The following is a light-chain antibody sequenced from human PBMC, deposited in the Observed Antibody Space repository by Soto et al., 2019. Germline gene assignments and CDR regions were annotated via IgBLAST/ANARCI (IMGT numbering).Light chain of an antibody. V-gene: IGKV3D-15*01. Sequence: EIVLTQSPGTLSLSPGERATLSCRASQSVSSYLAWYQQKPGQAPRLLIYDASNRATGIPARFSGGGSGTEFTVTISSLQSEDFAIYYCQQYDIWPPYTFGQGTKVDIK. CDR3: QQYDIWPPYT. CDR2: DAS. CDR1: QSVSSY. J-gene: IGKJ2*01.